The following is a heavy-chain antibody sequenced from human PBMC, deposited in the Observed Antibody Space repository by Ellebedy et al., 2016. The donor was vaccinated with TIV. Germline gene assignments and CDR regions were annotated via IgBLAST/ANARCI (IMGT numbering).Heavy chain of an antibody. Sequence: GGSLRLXXAASGFTFSSYAMSWVRQAPGKGLEWVSAISGSGGSTYYADSVKGRFTISRDNSKNTLYLQMNSLRAEDTAVYYCAKGGGYCSSTSCYISSRFDYWGQGTLVTVSS. CDR3: AKGGGYCSSTSCYISSRFDY. J-gene: IGHJ4*02. CDR2: ISGSGGST. D-gene: IGHD2-2*02. CDR1: GFTFSSYA. V-gene: IGHV3-23*01.